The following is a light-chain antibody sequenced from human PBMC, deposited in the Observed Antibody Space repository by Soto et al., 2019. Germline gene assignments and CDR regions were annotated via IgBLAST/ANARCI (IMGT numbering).Light chain of an antibody. CDR3: QSFDSSLSGWV. Sequence: QSVLTQPPSVSGAPGQRVTISCTGSSSNIGAGYDGHWYQQLPGTAPKLLIYSNNNRPSGVPDRFSGSKSGTSASLAITGLQAEDEADYYCQSFDSSLSGWVFGGGTKLTVL. V-gene: IGLV1-40*01. CDR2: SNN. J-gene: IGLJ3*02. CDR1: SSNIGAGYD.